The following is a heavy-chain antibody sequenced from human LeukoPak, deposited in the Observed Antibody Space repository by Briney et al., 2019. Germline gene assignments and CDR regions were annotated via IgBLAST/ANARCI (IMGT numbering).Heavy chain of an antibody. D-gene: IGHD6-19*01. CDR3: ATDRYGSGWPPGDVDY. J-gene: IGHJ4*02. CDR2: INPNSGGT. V-gene: IGHV1-2*02. Sequence: RGASVKVSCKASGYTFTGYYMHWVRQAPGQGLEWMGWINPNSGGTNYAQKFQGSVTMTRDTSISTVYMELSRLRSDDTAVYYCATDRYGSGWPPGDVDYWGQGTLVTVSS. CDR1: GYTFTGYY.